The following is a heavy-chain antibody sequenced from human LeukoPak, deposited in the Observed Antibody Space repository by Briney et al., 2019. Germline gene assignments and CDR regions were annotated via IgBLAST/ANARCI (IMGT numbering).Heavy chain of an antibody. D-gene: IGHD6-13*01. CDR1: GFTVSSNY. CDR2: IYSCGST. CDR3: AKATIVIAAADNFDY. V-gene: IGHV3-53*01. J-gene: IGHJ4*02. Sequence: PGGSLRLSCAASGFTVSSNYMSWVRQAPGKGLEWVSVIYSCGSTYYADSVKGRFTISRDNSKNTLYLQMNSLRAEDTAVYYCAKATIVIAAADNFDYWGQGTLVTVSS.